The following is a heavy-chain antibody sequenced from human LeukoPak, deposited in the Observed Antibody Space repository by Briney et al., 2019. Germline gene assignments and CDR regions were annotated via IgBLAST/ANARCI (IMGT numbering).Heavy chain of an antibody. CDR2: IYSGGST. Sequence: GGSLRLSCAASGFTFSSYAMHWVRQAPGKGLEWVSVIYSGGSTYYADSVKGRFTISRDNSKNTLYLQMNSLRAEDTAVYYCARDPYCSSTSCGSFDYWGQGTLVTVSS. D-gene: IGHD2-2*01. CDR1: GFTFSSYA. V-gene: IGHV3-53*01. CDR3: ARDPYCSSTSCGSFDY. J-gene: IGHJ4*02.